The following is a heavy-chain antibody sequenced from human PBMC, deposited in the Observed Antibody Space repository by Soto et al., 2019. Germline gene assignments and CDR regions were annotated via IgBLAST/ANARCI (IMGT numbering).Heavy chain of an antibody. CDR2: IIPIFGTA. D-gene: IGHD2-15*01. Sequence: QVQLVQSGAEVKKPGSSVKVSCKASGGTFSSYAISWVRQAPGQGLEWMGGIIPIFGTANYAQKFQGRVTITADESTSTAYMELSSLRSEDTAVYYCARAYPGYCSGGSCPGNWFDPWGQGTLVTVSS. V-gene: IGHV1-69*12. CDR1: GGTFSSYA. J-gene: IGHJ5*02. CDR3: ARAYPGYCSGGSCPGNWFDP.